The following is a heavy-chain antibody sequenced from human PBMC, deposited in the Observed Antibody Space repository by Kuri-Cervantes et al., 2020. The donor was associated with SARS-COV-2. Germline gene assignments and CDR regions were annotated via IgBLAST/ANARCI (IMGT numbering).Heavy chain of an antibody. CDR1: GGSISSSSYY. D-gene: IGHD1-26*01. V-gene: IGHV4-61*02. CDR3: ARDRMWEPNRYYYYYYYMDV. Sequence: SETLSLTCTVSGGSISSSSYYWSWIRQPAGKGLEWIGRIYTSGSTNYNPSLKSRVTMSVDTSKNQFSLKLSSVTAADTAVYYCARDRMWEPNRYYYYYYYMDVWGKGTTVTVSS. J-gene: IGHJ6*03. CDR2: IYTSGST.